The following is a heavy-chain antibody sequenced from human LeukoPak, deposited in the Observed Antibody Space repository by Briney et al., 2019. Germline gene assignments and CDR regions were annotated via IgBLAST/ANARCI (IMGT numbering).Heavy chain of an antibody. CDR2: IFYSGST. CDR3: ARHRRYYGSGSYYSDFDS. V-gene: IGHV4-38-2*02. Sequence: PSETLFLTCTVSGYSLSNGYYWGWIRQPPGKGLEWIGSIFYSGSTYYNPSLKSPVTISADMSKNYFSLRLSSVTAADTATYYCARHRRYYGSGSYYSDFDSWGQGILVTVSS. CDR1: GYSLSNGYY. J-gene: IGHJ4*02. D-gene: IGHD3-10*01.